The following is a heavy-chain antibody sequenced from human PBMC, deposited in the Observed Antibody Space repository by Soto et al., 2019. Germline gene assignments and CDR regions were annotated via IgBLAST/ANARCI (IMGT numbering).Heavy chain of an antibody. CDR2: INPSGGST. Sequence: ASSEVSCKASGYTFTSYYMHWVRQAPGQGLEWMGIINPSGGSTSYAQKFQGRVTMTRDTSTSTVYMELSSLRSEDTAVYYCARDREGGYSYGSFQHWGQGTLVTVSS. J-gene: IGHJ1*01. D-gene: IGHD5-18*01. CDR3: ARDREGGYSYGSFQH. CDR1: GYTFTSYY. V-gene: IGHV1-46*03.